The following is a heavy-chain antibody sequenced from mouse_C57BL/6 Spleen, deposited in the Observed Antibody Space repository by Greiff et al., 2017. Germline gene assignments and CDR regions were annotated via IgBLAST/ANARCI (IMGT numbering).Heavy chain of an antibody. CDR3: ARGYSNRAGFAY. J-gene: IGHJ3*01. V-gene: IGHV1-69*01. D-gene: IGHD2-5*01. Sequence: QVQLQQPGAELVMPGASVKLSCKASGYTFTSYWMHWVKQRPGQGLEWIGEIDPSDSYTNYNQKFTGKSTLTVDKSSSTAYLQLSSLTSEDSAVYYCARGYSNRAGFAYWGQGTLVTVSA. CDR1: GYTFTSYW. CDR2: IDPSDSYT.